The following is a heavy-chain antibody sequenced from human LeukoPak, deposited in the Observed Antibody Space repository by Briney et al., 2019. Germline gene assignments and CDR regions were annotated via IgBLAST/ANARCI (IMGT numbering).Heavy chain of an antibody. Sequence: RSLRLSCTASGCTFGDYAMSWVRQAPGKGLDWIGFIRSKTSGGTTEYAASVKGRFTILRDDSKSIAYLQINSLKTEDTAVYYCTRGDGSGSYWGQGTLVTVSS. CDR2: IRSKTSGGTT. CDR1: GCTFGDYA. V-gene: IGHV3-49*04. D-gene: IGHD1-26*01. J-gene: IGHJ4*02. CDR3: TRGDGSGSY.